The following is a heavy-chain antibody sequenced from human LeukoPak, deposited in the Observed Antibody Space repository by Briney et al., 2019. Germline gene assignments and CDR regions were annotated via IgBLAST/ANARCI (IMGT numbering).Heavy chain of an antibody. J-gene: IGHJ4*02. CDR2: IYPRDGST. Sequence: ASVKVSCKASGYTFTSNYIHWVRQAPGQGLEWMGMIYPRDGSTSYAQKFQDRVTVTRDTSTSTVHMELSGLRSEDTAVYYCARDQEGFDYWGQGTLVTVSS. CDR3: ARDQEGFDY. CDR1: GYTFTSNY. V-gene: IGHV1-46*01.